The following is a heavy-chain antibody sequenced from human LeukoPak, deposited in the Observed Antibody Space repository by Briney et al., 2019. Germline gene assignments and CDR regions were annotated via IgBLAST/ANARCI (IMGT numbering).Heavy chain of an antibody. CDR3: ARPLTTSYDAFDI. D-gene: IGHD2/OR15-2a*01. Sequence: GESLKISCRGSGYSFSFYWIAWVRQMPGKGLQWMGIIYPDDSGTRYSPSFQGQVTISADKSISTAYLQWSSLKASDTAMYYCARPLTTSYDAFDIWGQGTMVTVSS. CDR2: IYPDDSGT. V-gene: IGHV5-51*01. CDR1: GYSFSFYW. J-gene: IGHJ3*02.